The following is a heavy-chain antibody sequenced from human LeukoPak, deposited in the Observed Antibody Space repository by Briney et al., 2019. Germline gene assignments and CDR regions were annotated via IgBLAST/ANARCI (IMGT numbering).Heavy chain of an antibody. V-gene: IGHV3-30*18. CDR1: GFRFSDYG. J-gene: IGHJ4*02. CDR3: AKRRDYCSGGSCYSLDY. D-gene: IGHD2-15*01. CDR2: ISSDGTKK. Sequence: PGRSLRLSCAASGFRFSDYGMHWVRQAPGRGLEWVAVISSDGTKKAYADSVKGRFIISRDNSENTLYLQMSSLRAEDTAVYYCAKRRDYCSGGSCYSLDYWGQGTLVTVSS.